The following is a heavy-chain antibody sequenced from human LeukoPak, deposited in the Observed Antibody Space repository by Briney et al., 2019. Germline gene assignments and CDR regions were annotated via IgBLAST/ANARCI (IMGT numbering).Heavy chain of an antibody. CDR2: IYTFGGT. CDR1: AGSMNSFY. V-gene: IGHV4-4*07. J-gene: IGHJ4*02. CDR3: ARDSLYSGSFEPLGY. Sequence: SETLSLTCSVSAGSMNSFYWNWVRQPVGKGLEWIGQIYTFGGTNYNPSLRSRVTMSVDTSKNQYSLQLTSVTAADTGVYYCARDSLYSGSFEPLGYWGQRILVIVSS. D-gene: IGHD3-10*01.